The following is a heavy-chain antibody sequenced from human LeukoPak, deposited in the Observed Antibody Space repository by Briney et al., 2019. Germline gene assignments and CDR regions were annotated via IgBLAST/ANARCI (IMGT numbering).Heavy chain of an antibody. CDR1: GYTFTSYG. CDR2: ISAYNGNT. CDR3: ARGSITIFGVDIDYYYYMDV. V-gene: IGHV1-18*01. D-gene: IGHD3-3*01. Sequence: ASVKVSCKASGYTFTSYGISWVRQAPGQGLEWMGWISAYNGNTNYAQKLQGRVTMTTDTSTSTAYMELRSLRSDDTAVYYCARGSITIFGVDIDYYYYMDVWGKGTTVTVSS. J-gene: IGHJ6*03.